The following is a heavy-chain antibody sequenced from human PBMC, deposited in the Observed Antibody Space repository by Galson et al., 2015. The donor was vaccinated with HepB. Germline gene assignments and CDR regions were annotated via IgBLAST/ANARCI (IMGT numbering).Heavy chain of an antibody. V-gene: IGHV3-53*01. CDR3: ARDRTCSGGSCYGS. CDR1: GFTVSNDH. D-gene: IGHD2-15*01. CDR2: IYSGGST. J-gene: IGHJ5*02. Sequence: SLRLSCAASGFTVSNDHMKWVRQAPGKGLEWVSLIYSGGSTYYADSVKGRFTISRDSSKNTLYLQMNSLRVEDTAVYYCARDRTCSGGSCYGSWGRGTLVTVSS.